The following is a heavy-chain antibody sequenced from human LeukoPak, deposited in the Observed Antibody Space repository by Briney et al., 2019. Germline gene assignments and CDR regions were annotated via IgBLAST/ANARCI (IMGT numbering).Heavy chain of an antibody. D-gene: IGHD1-1*01. CDR2: IYNIDYVHNSGST. V-gene: IGHV4-59*08. CDR3: ARAKPDWNPPDY. J-gene: IGHJ4*02. Sequence: PSETLSLTCTVSGGSITSNFWSWIRQPPGKGLEWIGYIYNIDYVHNSGSTSYNPSLRSRATILGDTSKNQFSLKLNSVTAADTAVYYCARAKPDWNPPDYWGQGTLVTVTS. CDR1: GGSITSNF.